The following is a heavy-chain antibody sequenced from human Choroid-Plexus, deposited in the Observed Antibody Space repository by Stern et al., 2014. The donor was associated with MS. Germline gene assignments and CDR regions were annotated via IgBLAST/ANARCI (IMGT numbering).Heavy chain of an antibody. D-gene: IGHD2/OR15-2a*01. CDR3: AKDRQYLTYFFDH. V-gene: IGHV3-30*18. CDR1: GFTFGSCA. CDR2: VSYAGSNK. J-gene: IGHJ5*02. Sequence: VQLEESGGGVVQPGRPLRLSCVASGFTFGSCAMHWVRQAPGKGLEWVAGVSYAGSNKYYADSVKGRFTISRDNSQNTLYMQMSSLRPEDTAVYYCAKDRQYLTYFFDHWGQGSLVTVSS.